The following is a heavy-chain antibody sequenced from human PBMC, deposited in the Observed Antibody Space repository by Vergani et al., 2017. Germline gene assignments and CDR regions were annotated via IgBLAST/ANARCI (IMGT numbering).Heavy chain of an antibody. CDR3: ARDHVGMGQYDPLDV. V-gene: IGHV4-61*01. Sequence: QVQLHESGPGLVKPSETLSLTCSVSGGSISSTGRYFWSWVRQSPGRGLEWIGYISYTGSTTYNPSLKSRVTMTIDTSKNQFYLHLNSVTAADTAMYYCARDHVGMGQYDPLDVWGQGTMVIVSS. D-gene: IGHD7-27*01. J-gene: IGHJ3*01. CDR1: GGSISSTGRYF. CDR2: ISYTGST.